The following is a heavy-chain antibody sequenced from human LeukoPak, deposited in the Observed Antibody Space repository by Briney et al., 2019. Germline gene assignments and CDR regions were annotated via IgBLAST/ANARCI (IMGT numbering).Heavy chain of an antibody. V-gene: IGHV3-30*18. CDR2: ISYDGSNK. Sequence: GSLRLSCAASGFTFSSYGMHWVRQSPGKGLEWVAVISYDGSNKYYADSVKGRFTISRDNSKKTLYLQMNSLRAEDTAVYYCAKYQLRLLPDYYYGMDVWGQGTTVTVAS. J-gene: IGHJ6*02. D-gene: IGHD2-2*01. CDR1: GFTFSSYG. CDR3: AKYQLRLLPDYYYGMDV.